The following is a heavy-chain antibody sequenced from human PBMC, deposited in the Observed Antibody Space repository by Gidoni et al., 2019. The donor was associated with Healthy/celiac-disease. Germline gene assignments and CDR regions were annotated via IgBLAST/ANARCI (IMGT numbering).Heavy chain of an antibody. J-gene: IGHJ4*02. Sequence: EVQLVQSGAEVKKPGESLRISCKGSGYSFTSSWISWVRQMPGKGLEWMGRIDPSDSYTNYSPSFQGHVTISADKSISTAYLQWSSLKASDTAMYYCARRGGYCSGGSCYSDPDYWGQGTLVTVSS. D-gene: IGHD2-15*01. CDR3: ARRGGYCSGGSCYSDPDY. V-gene: IGHV5-10-1*03. CDR1: GYSFTSSW. CDR2: IDPSDSYT.